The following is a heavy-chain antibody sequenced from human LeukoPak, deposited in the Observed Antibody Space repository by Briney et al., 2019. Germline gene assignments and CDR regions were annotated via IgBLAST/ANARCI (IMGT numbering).Heavy chain of an antibody. CDR2: VSAYNGNT. CDR3: ARVPGYSSGWYPIDY. Sequence: ASVKVSCKASGYTFTSYYMHWVRQAPGQGLECMGWVSAYNGNTNYAQKFQGRVTMTTDTSTSTAYMELRSLRSDDTAVYYCARVPGYSSGWYPIDYWGQGTLVTVSS. V-gene: IGHV1-18*04. J-gene: IGHJ4*02. CDR1: GYTFTSYY. D-gene: IGHD6-19*01.